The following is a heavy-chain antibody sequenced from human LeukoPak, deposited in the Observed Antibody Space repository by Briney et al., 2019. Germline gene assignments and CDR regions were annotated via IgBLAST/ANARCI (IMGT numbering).Heavy chain of an antibody. CDR1: GGSFSGYY. CDR2: INHSGST. J-gene: IGHJ6*02. CDR3: ARDSSSWYSSGGMDV. V-gene: IGHV4-34*01. D-gene: IGHD6-13*01. Sequence: PSETLSLTCAVYGGSFSGYYWSWIRQPPGKGLEWIGEINHSGSTNYNPSLKSRVTISVDTSKNQFSLKLSSVTAADTAVYYCARDSSSWYSSGGMDVWGQGTTVTVSS.